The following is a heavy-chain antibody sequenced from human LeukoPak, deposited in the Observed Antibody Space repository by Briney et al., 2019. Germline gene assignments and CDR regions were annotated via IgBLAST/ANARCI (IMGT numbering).Heavy chain of an antibody. J-gene: IGHJ4*02. Sequence: SETLSLTCTVSGGSISSSTYYWGWIRQPPGKGLEWVGNVYYSGSTYYNPSLKSRVTISVDTSKRHFSLKLTSVTAADTAVYYCARALVVVITDWGQGTLVTVSS. D-gene: IGHD3-22*01. V-gene: IGHV4-39*02. CDR2: VYYSGST. CDR1: GGSISSSTYY. CDR3: ARALVVVITD.